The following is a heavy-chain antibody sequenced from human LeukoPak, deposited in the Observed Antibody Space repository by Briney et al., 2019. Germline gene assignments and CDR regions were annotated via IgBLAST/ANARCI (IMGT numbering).Heavy chain of an antibody. V-gene: IGHV3-30-3*01. CDR3: ARGYLEEGEIDY. CDR2: ISYDGSNK. J-gene: IGHJ4*02. Sequence: GGSLRLSCAASGFTFSSYAMPWVRQAPGKGLEWVAVISYDGSNKYYADSVKGRFTISRDNSKNTLYLQMNSLRAEDTAVYYCARGYLEEGEIDYWGQGTLVTVSS. CDR1: GFTFSSYA. D-gene: IGHD3-3*01.